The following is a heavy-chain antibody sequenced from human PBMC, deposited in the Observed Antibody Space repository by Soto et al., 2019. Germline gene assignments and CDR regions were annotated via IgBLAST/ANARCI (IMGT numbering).Heavy chain of an antibody. CDR3: AKDLVGAAGFGY. V-gene: IGHV3-30*18. CDR2: ISYDGSNK. CDR1: GFTFSSYG. Sequence: QVQLVESGGGVVQPGRSLRLSCAASGFTFSSYGMHWVRQAPGKGLEWVAVISYDGSNKYYADSVKGRFTISRDNSKNTLYLQMNSLRAEDTAVYYCAKDLVGAAGFGYWGQGTLVTVSS. J-gene: IGHJ4*02. D-gene: IGHD2-15*01.